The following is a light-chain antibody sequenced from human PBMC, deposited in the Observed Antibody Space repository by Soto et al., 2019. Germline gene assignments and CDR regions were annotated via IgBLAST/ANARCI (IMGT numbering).Light chain of an antibody. CDR2: GAS. Sequence: EIVMTQSPATLSVSPGERATLYCRASQSVSTDLAWYQQKPGQAPRLLIYGASTRATGIPARFSGSGSGTEFTLTISSLQSEDFALYYCQQYNNWPWTFGQGTKVDIK. J-gene: IGKJ1*01. CDR3: QQYNNWPWT. CDR1: QSVSTD. V-gene: IGKV3-15*01.